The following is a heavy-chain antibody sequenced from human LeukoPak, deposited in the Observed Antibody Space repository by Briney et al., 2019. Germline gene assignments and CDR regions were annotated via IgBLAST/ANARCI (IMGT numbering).Heavy chain of an antibody. Sequence: GGSLRLSCAAPGFTFSSYSVNWVRQAPGKGLEWVSSISYSSTYIYYADSVKGRFTISRDNAKNSLYLQMNSLRAEDTAVYYCARGYYDSSGPQRAFDIWGQGTMVTVSS. J-gene: IGHJ3*02. V-gene: IGHV3-21*01. D-gene: IGHD3-22*01. CDR3: ARGYYDSSGPQRAFDI. CDR1: GFTFSSYS. CDR2: ISYSSTYI.